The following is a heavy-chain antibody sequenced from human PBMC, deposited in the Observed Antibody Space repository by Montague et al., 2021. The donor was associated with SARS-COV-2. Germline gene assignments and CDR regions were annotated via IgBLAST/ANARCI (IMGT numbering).Heavy chain of an antibody. J-gene: IGHJ6*02. CDR3: ARSVRGYCNDDSCLARYYYGLDV. CDR2: IYYSGST. V-gene: IGHV4-31*03. CDR1: SGSINGGGFY. Sequence: TLSLTCSVSSGSINGGGFYWSWIRQPPGKGLEWIGYIYYSGSTYYNPSLESRLTISVDTSKNQFSLNLSSVTAADTAVYYCARSVRGYCNDDSCLARYYYGLDVWGQGTTVTVSS. D-gene: IGHD2-15*01.